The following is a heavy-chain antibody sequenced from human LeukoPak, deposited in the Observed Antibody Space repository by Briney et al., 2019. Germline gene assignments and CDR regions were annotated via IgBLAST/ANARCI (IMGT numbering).Heavy chain of an antibody. D-gene: IGHD6-25*01. V-gene: IGHV4-59*08. CDR3: ARLAADTYDAFDI. J-gene: IGHJ3*02. CDR1: GGSISSYY. Sequence: SETLSLTCTVSGGSISSYYWSWIRQPPGKGLEWIGYIYYSGSTNYNPSLKSRVTISVDTSKNQFSLKLSSVTAADTAVYYCARLAADTYDAFDIWGQGTMVTVSS. CDR2: IYYSGST.